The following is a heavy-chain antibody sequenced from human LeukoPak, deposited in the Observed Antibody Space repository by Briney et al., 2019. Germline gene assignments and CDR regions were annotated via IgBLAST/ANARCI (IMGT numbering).Heavy chain of an antibody. CDR3: AKIASSSSQPY. CDR1: GFTFSSYE. D-gene: IGHD6-13*01. V-gene: IGHV3-48*03. J-gene: IGHJ4*02. CDR2: ISSSGRTT. Sequence: PGGSLRLSCAASGFTFSSYEMNWVRQAPGKGLEWLAYISSSGRTTYYADSVRGRFTISRDNAKNSLYLQMNSLRAEDTAVYYCAKIASSSSQPYWGQGTLVSVSS.